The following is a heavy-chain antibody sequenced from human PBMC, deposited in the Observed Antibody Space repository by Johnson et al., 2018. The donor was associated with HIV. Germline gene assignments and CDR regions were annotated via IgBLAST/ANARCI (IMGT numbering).Heavy chain of an antibody. J-gene: IGHJ3*02. V-gene: IGHV3-66*02. Sequence: VPLVESGGAFVQPRASLSPSCAASRFTVSTNYMSWVRQAPGTGLEWVSVIYSGGSTYYADSVKGRFTISRDNSKNTLYLQMGSLRAEDMAVYYCARRFYDSSGAGFDIWGQGTMVTVSS. CDR3: ARRFYDSSGAGFDI. CDR1: RFTVSTNY. D-gene: IGHD3-22*01. CDR2: IYSGGST.